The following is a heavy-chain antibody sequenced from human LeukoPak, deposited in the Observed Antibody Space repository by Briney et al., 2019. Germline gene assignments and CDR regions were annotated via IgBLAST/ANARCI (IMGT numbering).Heavy chain of an antibody. Sequence: GASVKVSCKATGDTFSSYAISWVRQAPGQGLEWMGGIIPILGTANYAQKFQGRVTITADESTSTAYMELSSLRSEDTAVYYCAREYLGGHDFWSDYSDYWGQGTLVTVSS. CDR3: AREYLGGHDFWSDYSDY. J-gene: IGHJ4*02. CDR2: IIPILGTA. CDR1: GDTFSSYA. V-gene: IGHV1-69*13. D-gene: IGHD3-3*01.